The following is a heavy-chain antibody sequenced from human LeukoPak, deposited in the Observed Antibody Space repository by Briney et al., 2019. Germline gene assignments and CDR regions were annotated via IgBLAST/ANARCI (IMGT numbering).Heavy chain of an antibody. CDR1: GYTFTGYY. Sequence: EASVKVSCKPSGYTFTGYYMHWVRQAPGQGLEWMGWISAYNGNTNYAQKLQGRVTMTTDTSTSTAYMELRSLRSDDTAVYYCARDKSIAAAGIGYWGQGTLVTVSS. CDR2: ISAYNGNT. CDR3: ARDKSIAAAGIGY. V-gene: IGHV1-18*04. J-gene: IGHJ4*02. D-gene: IGHD6-13*01.